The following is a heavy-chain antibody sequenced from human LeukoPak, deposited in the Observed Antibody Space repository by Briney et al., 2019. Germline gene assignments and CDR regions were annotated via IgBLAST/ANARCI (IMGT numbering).Heavy chain of an antibody. CDR2: ISYEGRKK. Sequence: GGSLRLSCAASVFTFSSYGVHWVPQAPGRGRDCVTFISYEGRKKYYADSVKGRYTISIDNSESTLSLQMNSLRAADAAEYYCAKDGPIVERNILGVVAVAPGLYAYYFDFWGQGTLVTVFS. CDR3: AKDGPIVERNILGVVAVAPGLYAYYFDF. J-gene: IGHJ4*02. CDR1: VFTFSSYG. D-gene: IGHD2-15*01. V-gene: IGHV3-30*18.